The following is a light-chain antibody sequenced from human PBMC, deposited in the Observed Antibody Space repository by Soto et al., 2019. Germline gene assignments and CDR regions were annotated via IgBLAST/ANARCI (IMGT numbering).Light chain of an antibody. V-gene: IGKV3-20*01. Sequence: EIVLTQSPGTLSLSPGERAALSCRATQSVTSSYLAWYQQKTGQAPRLLIYGASSRATDIPDRFSGSGSGTDFTVTISSLEPEDFAVYYCQQYGSSPWTFGQGTKVEIK. CDR1: QSVTSSY. CDR2: GAS. J-gene: IGKJ1*01. CDR3: QQYGSSPWT.